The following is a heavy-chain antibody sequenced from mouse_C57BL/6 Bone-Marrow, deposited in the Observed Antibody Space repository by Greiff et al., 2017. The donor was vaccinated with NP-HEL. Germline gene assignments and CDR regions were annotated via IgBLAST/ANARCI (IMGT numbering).Heavy chain of an antibody. CDR1: GYAFTNYL. J-gene: IGHJ2*01. CDR3: ARDSSGYKAVFDY. Sequence: VQLQQSGAELVRPGTSVKVSCKASGYAFTNYLIEWVKQRPGQGLEWIGVINPGSGGPNYNEKFKGKATLTADKSSSTAYMQLSSLTSEDSAVYFCARDSSGYKAVFDYWGQGTTLTVSS. V-gene: IGHV1-54*01. D-gene: IGHD3-2*02. CDR2: INPGSGGP.